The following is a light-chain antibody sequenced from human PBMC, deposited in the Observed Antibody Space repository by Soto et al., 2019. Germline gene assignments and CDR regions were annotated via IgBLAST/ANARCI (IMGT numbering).Light chain of an antibody. CDR2: DVS. J-gene: IGLJ1*01. CDR3: SSYSSSSTLV. Sequence: QSVLTQPSSLSGSPGQSITVFCTGNSSDVGGYNFVSWYQQHPGKAPKLMLYDVSHRPSGVSNRFSGSKSGNTASLTISGLHTEDEADYYCSSYSSSSTLVFGSGTKVTVL. V-gene: IGLV2-14*03. CDR1: SSDVGGYNF.